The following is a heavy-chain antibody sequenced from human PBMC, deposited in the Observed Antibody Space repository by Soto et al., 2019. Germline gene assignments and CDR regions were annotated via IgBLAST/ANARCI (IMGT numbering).Heavy chain of an antibody. CDR1: GGSFSGYY. J-gene: IGHJ6*02. CDR3: AREYYDFWSGYPQPMDV. V-gene: IGHV4-34*01. CDR2: INHSGST. Sequence: LSLTCAVYGGSFSGYYWSWIRQPPGKGLEWIGEINHSGSTNYNPSLKSRVTISVDTSKNQFSLKLSSVTAADTAVYYCAREYYDFWSGYPQPMDVWGQGTTVTVSS. D-gene: IGHD3-3*01.